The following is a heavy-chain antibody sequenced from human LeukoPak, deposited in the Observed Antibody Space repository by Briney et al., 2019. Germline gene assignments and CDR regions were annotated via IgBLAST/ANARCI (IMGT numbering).Heavy chain of an antibody. Sequence: GASVKVSCKASGYTFTGYYMHWVRQAPGQGLEWMGWMNPNSGNTGYAQKFQGRVTITRNTSISTAYLELSSLRSEDTAVYFCAGIPVFGVVLHQVPVWGKGTTVTVSS. CDR3: AGIPVFGVVLHQVPV. V-gene: IGHV1-8*03. CDR2: MNPNSGNT. J-gene: IGHJ6*04. CDR1: GYTFTGYY. D-gene: IGHD3-3*01.